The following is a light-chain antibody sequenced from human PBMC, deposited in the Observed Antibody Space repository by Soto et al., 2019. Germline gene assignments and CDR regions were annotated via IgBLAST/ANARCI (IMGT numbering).Light chain of an antibody. CDR1: SSNIGSYS. J-gene: IGLJ2*01. CDR2: NNN. V-gene: IGLV1-44*01. CDR3: AAWDDSLNGVV. Sequence: QSVLTQPPSASGTPGQRITISCYGSSSNIGSYSVNWYQQFPGTAPKLLIYNNNQRPSGVPDRFSGSKFGTSVSLAISGLQSEDEADYYCAAWDDSLNGVVFGGGTKLTVL.